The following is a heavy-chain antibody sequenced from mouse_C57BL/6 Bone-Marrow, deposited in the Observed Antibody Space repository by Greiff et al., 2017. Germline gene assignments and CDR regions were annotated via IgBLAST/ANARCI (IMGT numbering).Heavy chain of an antibody. CDR1: GYSITSGYY. CDR2: ISYDGSN. Sequence: EVQLVESGPGLVKPSQSLSLTCSVTGYSITSGYYWNWIRQFPGNKLEWMGYISYDGSNNYNPSLKNRISITRDTSKNQYFLKLNSVTTEDTATYYCARGYDYFYYAMDYWGQGTSVTVSS. CDR3: ARGYDYFYYAMDY. J-gene: IGHJ4*01. D-gene: IGHD2-4*01. V-gene: IGHV3-6*01.